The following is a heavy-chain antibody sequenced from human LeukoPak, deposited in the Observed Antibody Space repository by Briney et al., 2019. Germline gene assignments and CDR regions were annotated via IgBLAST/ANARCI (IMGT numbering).Heavy chain of an antibody. Sequence: GGSLRLSCAASGFTFSSYWMHWVRHTPGRGLVWGARINTDGTIIDSADSVQGRFTISRDNAKNTLYLQMNSLRAEATALYYCVKDLDFRADCWGQGTLVTVSS. D-gene: IGHD2/OR15-2a*01. CDR2: INTDGTII. V-gene: IGHV3-74*01. CDR1: GFTFSSYW. CDR3: VKDLDFRADC. J-gene: IGHJ4*02.